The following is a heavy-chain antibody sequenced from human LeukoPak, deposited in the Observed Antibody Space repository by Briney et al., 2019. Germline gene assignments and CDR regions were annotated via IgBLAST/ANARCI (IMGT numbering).Heavy chain of an antibody. D-gene: IGHD2-2*01. CDR2: ISGSGCST. V-gene: IGHV3-23*01. Sequence: GGSLRLSCAASGFTFSSDSMTWVRQAPGKGMEWVSTISGSGCSTFYPDSVKVRFTISRDNSKNTLYLHMNSLSAEDTAIYYCAKDSFSTMWGQGTLVTVSS. CDR1: GFTFSSDS. J-gene: IGHJ4*02. CDR3: AKDSFSTM.